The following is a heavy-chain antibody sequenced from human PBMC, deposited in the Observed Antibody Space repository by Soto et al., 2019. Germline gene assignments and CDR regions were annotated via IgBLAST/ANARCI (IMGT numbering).Heavy chain of an antibody. CDR3: AKDHGDYACDS. CDR1: GFTFSIYG. CDR2: LSGAGTTT. D-gene: IGHD4-17*01. Sequence: EVQLLESGGRLAQPGGSLRLSCTASGFTFSIYGMSWVRQTPGKGLEWVSALSGAGTTTYYADSVKGRFTISRDNSKNTLYLEINSLRGEDTAVYYCAKDHGDYACDSWGQGTLVIVSS. V-gene: IGHV3-23*01. J-gene: IGHJ4*02.